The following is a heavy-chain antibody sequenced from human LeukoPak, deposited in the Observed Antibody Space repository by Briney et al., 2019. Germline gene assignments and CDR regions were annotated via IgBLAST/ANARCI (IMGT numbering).Heavy chain of an antibody. CDR1: GGDFSTYT. CDR3: ARDHDSNVYYAQFAY. Sequence: SVKVSCKASGGDFSTYTINWVRQAPGQGLEWMGGIIPIFHTANYAHKFQGRVTITADESARTAYMELSSLGPDDTAVYYCARDHDSNVYYAQFAYWGQGTLVTVSS. J-gene: IGHJ4*02. CDR2: IIPIFHTA. V-gene: IGHV1-69*13. D-gene: IGHD3-22*01.